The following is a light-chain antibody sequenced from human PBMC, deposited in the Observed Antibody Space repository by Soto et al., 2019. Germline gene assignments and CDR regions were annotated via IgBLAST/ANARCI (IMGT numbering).Light chain of an antibody. CDR2: GAS. CDR1: QSVTSNY. Sequence: EIVMTQSPGTLSLSPGERATLSCRASQSVTSNYLAWYQQKPGQAPRLLIFGASIRDTGIPDRFSGSGSGTDFTLTINRLEPEDFAVYYCQQYGNSPITFGQGTRLEIK. CDR3: QQYGNSPIT. J-gene: IGKJ5*01. V-gene: IGKV3-20*01.